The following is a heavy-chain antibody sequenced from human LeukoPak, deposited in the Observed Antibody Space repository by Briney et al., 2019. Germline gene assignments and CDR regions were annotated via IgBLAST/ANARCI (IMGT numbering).Heavy chain of an antibody. CDR3: VRDVGYYGGNHDY. D-gene: IGHD4-23*01. J-gene: IGHJ4*02. CDR2: INQDGNEK. CDR1: GFNFSDYF. Sequence: GGSLRLSCAASGFNFSDYFLTWVRQAPGKGLEWVANINQDGNEKNYVDSLEGRFTISRDNAKRSLYLQMNSLRVDDTAMYYCVRDVGYYGGNHDYWGQGTLVIVSP. V-gene: IGHV3-7*01.